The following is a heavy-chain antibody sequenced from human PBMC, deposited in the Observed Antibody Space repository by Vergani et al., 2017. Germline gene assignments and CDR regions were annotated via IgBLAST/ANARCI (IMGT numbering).Heavy chain of an antibody. J-gene: IGHJ4*02. D-gene: IGHD6-6*01. Sequence: QVQLQQWGAGLLKPSETLSLTCAVYGGSFSGYYWSWIRQPPGKGLEWIGYIYYSGSTNYNPSLKSRVTISVDTSKNQFSLKLSSVTAADTAVYYCASSSSSFDYWGQGTLVTVSS. CDR2: IYYSGST. CDR1: GGSFSGYY. V-gene: IGHV4-34*11. CDR3: ASSSSSFDY.